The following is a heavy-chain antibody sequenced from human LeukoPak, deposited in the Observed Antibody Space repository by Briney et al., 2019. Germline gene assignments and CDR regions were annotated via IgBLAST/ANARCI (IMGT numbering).Heavy chain of an antibody. D-gene: IGHD3-3*01. Sequence: GGSLRLSCGASGFTFSNYAMHWVRQAPGKGLEWGAVISYDGSDKYYADSVKGRFTISRDSSQNTLSLQMNSLRAEDTAVYYCARARSGYLLYYFDYWGQGTLVTVSS. CDR3: ARARSGYLLYYFDY. V-gene: IGHV3-30*04. CDR1: GFTFSNYA. J-gene: IGHJ4*02. CDR2: ISYDGSDK.